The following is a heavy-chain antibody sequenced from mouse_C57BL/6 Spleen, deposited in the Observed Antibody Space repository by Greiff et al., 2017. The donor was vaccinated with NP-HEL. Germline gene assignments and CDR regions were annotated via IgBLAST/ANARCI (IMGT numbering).Heavy chain of an antibody. CDR1: GYTFTSYW. CDR3: ASLYDGYYQGWCAY. J-gene: IGHJ3*01. CDR2: IHPNSGST. D-gene: IGHD2-3*01. Sequence: QVQLQQPGAELVKPGASVKLSCKASGYTFTSYWMHWVKQRPGQGLEWIGMIHPNSGSTNYNEKFKSKATLTVDKSSSTAYMQLSSLTSEDSAVYYCASLYDGYYQGWCAYWGQGTLVTVSA. V-gene: IGHV1-64*01.